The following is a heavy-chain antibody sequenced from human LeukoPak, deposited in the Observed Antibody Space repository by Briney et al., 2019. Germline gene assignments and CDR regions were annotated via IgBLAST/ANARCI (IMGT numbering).Heavy chain of an antibody. Sequence: SETLSLTCAVSGGSISSSNWWSWVRQPPGKGLEWIGEIYHSGITNYNPSLKSRVTISVDTSKNQFSLKLSSVTAADTAVYYCARLSAAGTLFSYWGQGTLVTVSS. CDR1: GGSISSSNW. CDR3: ARLSAAGTLFSY. D-gene: IGHD6-13*01. CDR2: IYHSGIT. V-gene: IGHV4-4*02. J-gene: IGHJ4*02.